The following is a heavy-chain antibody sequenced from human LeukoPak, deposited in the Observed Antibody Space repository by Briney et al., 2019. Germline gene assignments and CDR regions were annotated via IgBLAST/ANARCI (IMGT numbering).Heavy chain of an antibody. CDR1: GFTFSSYA. CDR3: AREYNWNYEGAFDI. Sequence: GGSLRLSCAASGFTFSSYAMSWVRQAPGKGLEWVSLIYAGGSTYYADAVKGRFTISRHNSKNTLHLQMNSLRAEDTAVYYCAREYNWNYEGAFDIWGQGTMVTVSS. D-gene: IGHD1-7*01. CDR2: IYAGGST. V-gene: IGHV3-66*01. J-gene: IGHJ3*02.